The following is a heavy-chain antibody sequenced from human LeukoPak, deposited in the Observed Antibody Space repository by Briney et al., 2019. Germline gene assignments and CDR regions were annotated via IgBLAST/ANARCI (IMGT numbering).Heavy chain of an antibody. CDR3: ARVRAYCSGGRCYSVAFDY. CDR2: IYPSGSS. V-gene: IGHV4-4*02. Sequence: SETLSLTCAVSGGSISTNNWWSWVRQPPGKGLEWIGEIYPSGSSNYNPSPKSRVIISLDKSENQFSLKMNSVTAADTAVYYCARVRAYCSGGRCYSVAFDYWGQGTLVTVSS. CDR1: GGSISTNNW. D-gene: IGHD2-15*01. J-gene: IGHJ4*02.